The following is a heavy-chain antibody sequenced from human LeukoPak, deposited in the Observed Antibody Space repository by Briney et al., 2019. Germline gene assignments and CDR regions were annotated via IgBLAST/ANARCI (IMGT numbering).Heavy chain of an antibody. D-gene: IGHD3-10*01. Sequence: GESLKISCKGSGYSFTSYWIGWVRQMPGKGLEWMGNIYPGDSDTRYSPSFQGQVTISADKSISTAYLRWSSLKASDSAMYYCATNTMFRGIHAFDIWGQGTMVTVSS. J-gene: IGHJ3*02. CDR1: GYSFTSYW. CDR3: ATNTMFRGIHAFDI. V-gene: IGHV5-51*01. CDR2: IYPGDSDT.